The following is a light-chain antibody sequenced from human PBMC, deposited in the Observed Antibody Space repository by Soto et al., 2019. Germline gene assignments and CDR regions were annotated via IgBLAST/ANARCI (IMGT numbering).Light chain of an antibody. CDR1: QDISDY. Sequence: DIQMTQSPSFLSASVGDRVTITCRASQDISDYLAWYQQRPGKAPELLIYAASTLQSGVPSRFSGSGSGTDFTLTISCLQSEDFATYYCQQYYSFPYTFGQGTKVDIK. CDR3: QQYYSFPYT. J-gene: IGKJ2*01. CDR2: AAS. V-gene: IGKV1-9*01.